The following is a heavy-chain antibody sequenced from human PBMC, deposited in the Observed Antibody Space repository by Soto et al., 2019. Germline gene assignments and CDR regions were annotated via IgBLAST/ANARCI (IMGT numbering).Heavy chain of an antibody. Sequence: ASVKVSCKASGYTFTSYGIGWVRQAPGQGLEWMGWISAYNGNTNYAQKLQGRVTMTTDTSTSTAYMELRSLRSDDTAVYYCARDQAPPYHDFWSGYYEYYYFYYMYVWG. CDR1: GYTFTSYG. J-gene: IGHJ6*03. D-gene: IGHD3-3*01. CDR3: ARDQAPPYHDFWSGYYEYYYFYYMYV. CDR2: ISAYNGNT. V-gene: IGHV1-18*01.